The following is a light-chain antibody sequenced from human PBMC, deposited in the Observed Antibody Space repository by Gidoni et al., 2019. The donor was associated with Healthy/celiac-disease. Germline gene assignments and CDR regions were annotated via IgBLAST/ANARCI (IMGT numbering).Light chain of an antibody. CDR3: QQYNSYRT. CDR1: QSISSG. CDR2: KAS. J-gene: IGKJ1*01. Sequence: DIQPTECPSTLSASVGDRVTITCRASQSISSGLAWYQQKPGKAPKLLIYKASSLESGVPSRFSGSGSGTEFTLTISSLQPDDFATYYCQQYNSYRTFGQGTKVEIK. V-gene: IGKV1-5*03.